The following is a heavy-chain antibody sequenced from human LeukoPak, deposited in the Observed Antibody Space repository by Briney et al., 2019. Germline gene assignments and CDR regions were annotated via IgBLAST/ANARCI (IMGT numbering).Heavy chain of an antibody. Sequence: SETLSLACTVSGGSISSSSYYWGWIRQPPGKGLEWIGSIYYSGSTYYNPSLKSRVTISVDTSKNQFSLKLSSVTAADTAVYYCATNHDYDYVWGSYRPRAAFDIWGQGTMVTVSS. CDR2: IYYSGST. CDR3: ATNHDYDYVWGSYRPRAAFDI. CDR1: GGSISSSSYY. D-gene: IGHD3-16*02. J-gene: IGHJ3*02. V-gene: IGHV4-39*07.